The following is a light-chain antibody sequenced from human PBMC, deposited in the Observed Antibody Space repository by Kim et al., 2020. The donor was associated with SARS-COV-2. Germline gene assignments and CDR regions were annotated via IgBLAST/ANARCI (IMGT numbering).Light chain of an antibody. Sequence: ASVGDSVTITCRASQHISSYLNWYQHKPGKAPKLLIYAASSLQGGVPSRFSGSGSGTDFSLTISSLQPEDFATYYCLQSFDSAVTFGGGTKVDIK. V-gene: IGKV1-39*01. CDR1: QHISSY. CDR2: AAS. CDR3: LQSFDSAVT. J-gene: IGKJ4*01.